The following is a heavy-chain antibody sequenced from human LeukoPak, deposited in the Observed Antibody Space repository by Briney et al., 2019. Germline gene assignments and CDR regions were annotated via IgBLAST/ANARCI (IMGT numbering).Heavy chain of an antibody. CDR1: GFTFSSYW. J-gene: IGHJ3*02. CDR2: ISGSGGST. CDR3: AKGRGWSGSNDAFDI. Sequence: GGSLRLSCAASGFTFSSYWMHWVRQAPGKGLEWVSAISGSGGSTYYADSVKGRFTISRDNSKNTLYLQMNSLRAEDTAVYYCAKGRGWSGSNDAFDIWGQGTMVTVSS. D-gene: IGHD3-3*01. V-gene: IGHV3-23*01.